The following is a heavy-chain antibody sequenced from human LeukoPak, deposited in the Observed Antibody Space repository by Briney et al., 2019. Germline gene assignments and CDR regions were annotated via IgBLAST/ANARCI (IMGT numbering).Heavy chain of an antibody. CDR1: GGSISSSSYY. CDR3: ASLYSGYDHGTFDY. D-gene: IGHD5-12*01. Sequence: SETLSLTCTVSGGSISSSSYYWGWIRQPPGKGLEWIGSIYYSGSTYYNPSLKSRVTISVDTSKNQFSLKLSSVTAADTAAYYCASLYSGYDHGTFDYWGQGTLVTVSS. J-gene: IGHJ4*02. CDR2: IYYSGST. V-gene: IGHV4-39*01.